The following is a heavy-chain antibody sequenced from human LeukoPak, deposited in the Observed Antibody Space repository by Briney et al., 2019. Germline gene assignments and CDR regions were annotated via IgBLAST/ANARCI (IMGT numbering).Heavy chain of an antibody. D-gene: IGHD3-22*01. V-gene: IGHV3-72*01. CDR1: GFTFGDYA. J-gene: IGHJ4*02. CDR2: TRNKANSYTT. CDR3: VRALYDGSGYYSHFDY. Sequence: GGSLRLSCTASGFTFGDYAMSWFRQAPGKGLEWVGRTRNKANSYTTEYAASVKGRFTISRDDSKNSLYLQMNSLKTEDTAVYYCVRALYDGSGYYSHFDYWGQGTLVTVSS.